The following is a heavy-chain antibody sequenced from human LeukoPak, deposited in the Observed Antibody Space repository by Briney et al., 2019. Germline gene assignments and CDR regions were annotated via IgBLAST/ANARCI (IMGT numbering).Heavy chain of an antibody. J-gene: IGHJ4*02. D-gene: IGHD4-11*01. V-gene: IGHV4-31*03. CDR2: INHSGST. CDR1: GGSISSGGYY. Sequence: PSQTLSLTCTVSGGSISSGGYYWSWIRQHPGKGLEWIGEINHSGSTNYNPSLKSRVTISVDTSKNQFSLKLSSVTAADTAVYYCASVPINSTVTTGYYFDYWGQGTLVTVSS. CDR3: ASVPINSTVTTGYYFDY.